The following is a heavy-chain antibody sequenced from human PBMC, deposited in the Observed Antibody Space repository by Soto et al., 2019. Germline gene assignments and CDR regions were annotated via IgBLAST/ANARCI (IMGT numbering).Heavy chain of an antibody. J-gene: IGHJ4*02. Sequence: EVPLVESGGGLIQPGGSLRLSCAASGFTVSSNYMSWVRQAPGKGLEWVSVIYSGGSTYYADSVKGRFTISRDNSKSTLYLQMNSLRAEDTAVYYCARHITMDPLLVYWGQGTLVTVSS. V-gene: IGHV3-53*01. D-gene: IGHD3-10*01. CDR3: ARHITMDPLLVY. CDR2: IYSGGST. CDR1: GFTVSSNY.